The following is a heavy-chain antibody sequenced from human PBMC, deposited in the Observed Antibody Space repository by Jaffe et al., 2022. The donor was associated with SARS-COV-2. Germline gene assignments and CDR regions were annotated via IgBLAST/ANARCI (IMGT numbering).Heavy chain of an antibody. CDR3: ARHKILATIGRTPEDY. CDR2: ISNSGSTI. CDR1: GFTFSDHY. D-gene: IGHD5-12*01. J-gene: IGHJ4*02. V-gene: IGHV3-11*01. Sequence: QVQLVESGGGLVKPGGSLRLSCAASGFTFSDHYMSWIRQAPGKGLEWVSYISNSGSTIYYADSVKGRFTISRDNAENTLFLQMHRLRAEDTAVYYCARHKILATIGRTPEDYWGQGTQVTVSS.